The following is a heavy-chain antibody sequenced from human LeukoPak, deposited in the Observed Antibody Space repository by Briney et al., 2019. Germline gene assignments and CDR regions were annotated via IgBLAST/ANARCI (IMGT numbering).Heavy chain of an antibody. CDR3: ARDLWNYYDSSGYQFDY. CDR2: IIPILGIA. Sequence: SVKVSCKASGGTFSSYAISWVRQAPGQGLEWMGRIIPILGIANYAQKFQGRVTITADKSTSTAYMELSSLRSEDTAVYYCARDLWNYYDSSGYQFDYWGQGTLVTVSS. CDR1: GGTFSSYA. J-gene: IGHJ4*02. D-gene: IGHD3-22*01. V-gene: IGHV1-69*04.